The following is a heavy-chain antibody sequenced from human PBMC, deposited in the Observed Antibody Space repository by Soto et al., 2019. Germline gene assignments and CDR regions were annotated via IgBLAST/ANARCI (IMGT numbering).Heavy chain of an antibody. CDR3: ARVGTGSSTPLDI. CDR1: RFMFTRSP. V-gene: IGHV3-21*01. CDR2: ITSASDYI. J-gene: IGHJ3*02. Sequence: PXGCLRLSRLAARFMFTRSPMNWVRQAPGKGLEWVSSITSASDYIFYAESVKGRFTISRDNAKNSLYLQMNSLRAEDTAVYYCARVGTGSSTPLDIWGQGTMVTVSS. D-gene: IGHD3-9*01.